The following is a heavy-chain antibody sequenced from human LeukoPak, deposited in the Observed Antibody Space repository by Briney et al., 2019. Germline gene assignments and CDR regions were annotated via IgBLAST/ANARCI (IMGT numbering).Heavy chain of an antibody. D-gene: IGHD4-23*01. CDR3: ARGWELGV. CDR2: IFYNEGT. V-gene: IGHV4-59*01. Sequence: SETLPLTCTVSSGSFRTYYWGWIRQPPGKGLEWIGYIFYNEGTSYNPFLKSRVTISVDTSKNQFSLKLSSVTAADTAVYYCARGWELGVWGKGTTVTISS. J-gene: IGHJ6*04. CDR1: SGSFRTYY.